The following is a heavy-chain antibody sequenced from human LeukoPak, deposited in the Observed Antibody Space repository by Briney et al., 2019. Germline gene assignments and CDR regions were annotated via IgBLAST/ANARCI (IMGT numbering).Heavy chain of an antibody. Sequence: GASVKVSCKASGYTFTSYGISWVRQAPGQGLEWMGWISAYNGNTNYAQKLQGRVTMTTDTSTSTAYMELRSLRSDDTAVYYCARQPRRGYSYAKPEFDYWGQGTLVTVSS. J-gene: IGHJ4*02. CDR3: ARQPRRGYSYAKPEFDY. D-gene: IGHD5-18*01. CDR2: ISAYNGNT. CDR1: GYTFTSYG. V-gene: IGHV1-18*01.